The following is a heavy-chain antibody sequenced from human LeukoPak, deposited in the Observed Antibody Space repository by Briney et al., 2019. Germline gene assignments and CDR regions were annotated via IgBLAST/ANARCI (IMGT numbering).Heavy chain of an antibody. V-gene: IGHV1-18*01. Sequence: GASVKVSCKASGYTFANHDINWVRQATGQGLEWMGWISAYNGNTNYAQKLQGRVTMTTDTSTSTAYMELRSLRSDDTAVYYCARGIAAAGWYFDYWGQGTLVSVSS. CDR1: GYTFANHD. D-gene: IGHD6-13*01. CDR3: ARGIAAAGWYFDY. J-gene: IGHJ4*02. CDR2: ISAYNGNT.